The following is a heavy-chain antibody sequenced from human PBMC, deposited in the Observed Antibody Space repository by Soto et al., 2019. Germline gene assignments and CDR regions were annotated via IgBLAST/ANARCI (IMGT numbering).Heavy chain of an antibody. CDR2: IYYTGST. Sequence: SDTLSLTCTVSGGSVSKGDYYWSWIRQPPGKGLEWMGYIYYTGSTYYNPSLNRRITMSVDMSKNQFSLRLTSVTAADTALYFCARAEFNSVWFPFDSWGQGAPVTVSS. V-gene: IGHV4-30-4*02. CDR3: ARAEFNSVWFPFDS. CDR1: GGSVSKGDYY. J-gene: IGHJ4*02. D-gene: IGHD6-19*01.